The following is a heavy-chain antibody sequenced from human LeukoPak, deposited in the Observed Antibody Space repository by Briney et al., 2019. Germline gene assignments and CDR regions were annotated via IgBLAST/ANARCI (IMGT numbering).Heavy chain of an antibody. CDR1: GGSFSSYY. CDR2: INHSGNA. Sequence: SETLSLTCAVYGGSFSSYYWSWIRQPPGQGLEWIGEINHSGNANYNPSLKSRVIMSVDTSKNQFSLKLNSVTAADTAVYYCARLLGYCTGGSCNSKGNNWFDPWGQGALATVSS. D-gene: IGHD2-15*01. V-gene: IGHV4-34*01. CDR3: ARLLGYCTGGSCNSKGNNWFDP. J-gene: IGHJ5*02.